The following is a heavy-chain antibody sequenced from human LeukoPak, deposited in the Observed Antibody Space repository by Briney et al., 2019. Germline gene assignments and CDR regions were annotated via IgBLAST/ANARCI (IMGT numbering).Heavy chain of an antibody. D-gene: IGHD3-22*01. CDR2: IYTSGST. Sequence: PSETLSLTCSVSGGSISSYDWSWIRQPAGKGLEWIGRIYTSGSTNYNPSLKSRVTMSVDTSKNQFSLKLSYVTAADTAVYYCARAMYYYDSSALGYWGQGTLVTVSS. J-gene: IGHJ4*02. V-gene: IGHV4-4*07. CDR3: ARAMYYYDSSALGY. CDR1: GGSISSYD.